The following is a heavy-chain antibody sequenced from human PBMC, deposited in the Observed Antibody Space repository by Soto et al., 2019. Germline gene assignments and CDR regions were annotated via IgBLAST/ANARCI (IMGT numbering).Heavy chain of an antibody. CDR1: GFTFTNYG. V-gene: IGHV3-30*18. D-gene: IGHD3-10*01. CDR3: AKDWDYRGDLDY. CDR2: ITNDGSKK. J-gene: IGHJ4*02. Sequence: QVQLVESGGGVVQPGTSLRLSCAASGFTFTNYGMHWVRQVRGKGREWVATITNDGSKKYNADPVKGRFTISRDNSKNMVYLQMDSLRPEDTAVYSCAKDWDYRGDLDYWGQGTLVTVSS.